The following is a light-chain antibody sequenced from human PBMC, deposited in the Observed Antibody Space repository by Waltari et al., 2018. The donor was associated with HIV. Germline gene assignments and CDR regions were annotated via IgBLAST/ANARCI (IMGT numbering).Light chain of an antibody. CDR1: QVISNN. V-gene: IGKV1-33*01. CDR3: QQYDNLPYT. J-gene: IGKJ2*01. CDR2: DAS. Sequence: DIPMTQSPSSLSASVGDRVTITCHASQVISNNLSWYQQKPGKAPKLLIYDASKLETGVPSRFSGSGSGTEFTFTIASLQPEDFAAYYCQQYDNLPYTFGQGTYLEIK.